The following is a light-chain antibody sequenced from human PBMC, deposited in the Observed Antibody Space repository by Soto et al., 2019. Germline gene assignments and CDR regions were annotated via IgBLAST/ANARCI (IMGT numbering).Light chain of an antibody. V-gene: IGLV7-43*01. Sequence: QTVVTQEPSLTVSPGGTVTLTCASNNGAVTSGYYPNWFQQKPGQAPRALIYSTTKKYSWTPARFSGSLFGDKAALTLSGAQPEDEAVYYCLLYYSGSLLVFGGGTKLTV. CDR3: LLYYSGSLLV. J-gene: IGLJ2*01. CDR1: NGAVTSGYY. CDR2: STT.